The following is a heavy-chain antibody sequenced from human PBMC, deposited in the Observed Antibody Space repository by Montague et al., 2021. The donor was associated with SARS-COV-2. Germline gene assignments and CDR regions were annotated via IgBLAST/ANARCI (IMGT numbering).Heavy chain of an antibody. D-gene: IGHD1-1*01. CDR2: TYYRSKWYN. V-gene: IGHV6-1*01. CDR3: TSGREGNYNVMDV. CDR1: GDSVSSHSAT. J-gene: IGHJ6*02. Sequence: CAISGDSVSSHSATWNWFRQSPSRGLEWLGRTYYRSKWYNDYAVSVRGRVTINPDTSKNQFSLQLNSVTPEDTAIYYCTSGREGNYNVMDVWGQGTTVTVSS.